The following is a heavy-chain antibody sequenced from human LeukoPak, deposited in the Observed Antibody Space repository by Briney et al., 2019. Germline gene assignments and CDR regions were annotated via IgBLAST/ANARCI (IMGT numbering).Heavy chain of an antibody. CDR2: IRSKAYGGTT. CDR1: GFTFGDYA. V-gene: IGHV3-49*04. Sequence: GGSLRLSCTASGFTFGDYAMSWVRQAPGKGLEWVGFIRSKAYGGTTGYAASVKGRFTISRDDSKSIAYLQMNSLKTEDTAVYYCTRVISRLTIFGVVIEGAVDYWGQGTLVTVSS. J-gene: IGHJ4*02. D-gene: IGHD3-3*01. CDR3: TRVISRLTIFGVVIEGAVDY.